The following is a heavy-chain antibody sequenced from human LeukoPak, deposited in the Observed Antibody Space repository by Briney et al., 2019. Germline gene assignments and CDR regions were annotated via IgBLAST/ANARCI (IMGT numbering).Heavy chain of an antibody. CDR3: ARQEYCSGGSCYTWFDP. J-gene: IGHJ5*02. D-gene: IGHD2-15*01. CDR1: GYSFTSYC. CDR2: IYPADSDI. V-gene: IGHV5-51*01. Sequence: GESLKISCKGSGYSFTSYCIGWVRQMPGKGLEWMGIIYPADSDIRYSPSFQGQVTISADKSISTAYLQWSSLKASDTAMYYCARQEYCSGGSCYTWFDPWGQGTLVTVSS.